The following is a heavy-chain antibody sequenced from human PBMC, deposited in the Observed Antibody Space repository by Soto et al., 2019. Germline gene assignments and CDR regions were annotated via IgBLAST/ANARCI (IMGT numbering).Heavy chain of an antibody. D-gene: IGHD3-3*01. V-gene: IGHV3-23*01. Sequence: GGSLRLSCAASGFTFSSYAMSWVRQAPGKGLEWVSAISGSGGSTYYADSVKGRFTISRDNSKNTLYLQMNSLRAEDTAVYYCAKDQLYDFWSGYLFDPWGQGTLVTVSS. CDR3: AKDQLYDFWSGYLFDP. CDR2: ISGSGGST. CDR1: GFTFSSYA. J-gene: IGHJ5*02.